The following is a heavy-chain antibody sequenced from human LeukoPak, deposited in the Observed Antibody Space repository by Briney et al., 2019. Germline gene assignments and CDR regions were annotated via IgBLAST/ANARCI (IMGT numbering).Heavy chain of an antibody. D-gene: IGHD6-19*01. J-gene: IGHJ5*02. Sequence: GASVKVSCKASGYTFTSYGISWVRQAPGQGLEWMGWMNPNSGNTGYAQKFQGRVTMTRNTSISTAYMELSSLRSEDTAVYYCAHSPGIAVAGNGNWFDPWGQGTLVTVSS. CDR3: AHSPGIAVAGNGNWFDP. CDR1: GYTFTSYG. CDR2: MNPNSGNT. V-gene: IGHV1-8*02.